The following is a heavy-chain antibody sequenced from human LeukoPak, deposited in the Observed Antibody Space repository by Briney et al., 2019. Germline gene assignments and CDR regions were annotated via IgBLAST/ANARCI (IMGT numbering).Heavy chain of an antibody. CDR3: AKERVNFYESSGFDY. Sequence: GSLRLSCEASRLTFRNYGMHWVRQAPGKGLEWVAFIWYDGSNQYYIDSVKGRFTISRDSSKNTLYLQMNSLRAEDTAVYYCAKERVNFYESSGFDYWGQGTLVTVSS. V-gene: IGHV3-30*02. J-gene: IGHJ4*02. CDR1: RLTFRNYG. CDR2: IWYDGSNQ. D-gene: IGHD3-22*01.